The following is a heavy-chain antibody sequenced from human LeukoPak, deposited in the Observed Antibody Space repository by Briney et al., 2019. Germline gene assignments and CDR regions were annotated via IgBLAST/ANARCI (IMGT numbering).Heavy chain of an antibody. V-gene: IGHV4-34*01. J-gene: IGHJ4*02. CDR3: ARSYNRVVLLYY. Sequence: SETLSLTCAVYGGPFSGYYWTWIRQPPGKGLEWIGEINHSGSSNYNPSLKSRVTISVDTSKNQFSLKLSSVTAADTAVYYCARSYNRVVLLYYWGQGTLVTVSS. CDR2: INHSGSS. CDR1: GGPFSGYY. D-gene: IGHD3-10*01.